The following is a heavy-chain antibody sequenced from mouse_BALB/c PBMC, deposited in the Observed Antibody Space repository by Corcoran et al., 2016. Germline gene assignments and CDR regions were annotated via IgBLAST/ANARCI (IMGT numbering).Heavy chain of an antibody. D-gene: IGHD4-1*01. J-gene: IGHJ2*01. CDR1: GFNIKDTY. CDR2: IDPKNGKT. CDR3: ARSNWFDY. V-gene: IGHV14-3*02. Sequence: EVQLQQAGAELVKPGASVKLSCTASGFNIKDTYMHWVQKRPEQGLEWIGRIDPKNGKTKYGPKFQGKATITADTSSNTAYLQLSSVTAEDTAVYYWARSNWFDYWDQGTTLTVSS.